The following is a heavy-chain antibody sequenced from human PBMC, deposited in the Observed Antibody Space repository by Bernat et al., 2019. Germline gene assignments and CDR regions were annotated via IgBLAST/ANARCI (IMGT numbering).Heavy chain of an antibody. CDR1: GFIFSSYW. CDR2: IKQDGSEK. J-gene: IGHJ6*02. Sequence: EVQLVESGGHLVQPGGSLRLSCAASGFIFSSYWMNWVRQAPGKGLEWVGNIKQDGSEKYYVDSVKGRFTISRDNAKNSLYLQMDSLRAGDTAVYYCARAPLYYYGSGSDLRGYYGMDVWGQGTTVTVSS. CDR3: ARAPLYYYGSGSDLRGYYGMDV. V-gene: IGHV3-7*03. D-gene: IGHD3-10*01.